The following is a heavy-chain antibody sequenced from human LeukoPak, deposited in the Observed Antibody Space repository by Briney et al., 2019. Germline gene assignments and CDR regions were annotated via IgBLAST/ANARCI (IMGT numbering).Heavy chain of an antibody. V-gene: IGHV3-21*01. D-gene: IGHD3-10*01. CDR1: GFTFSSYS. CDR2: ISSRSTYI. CDR3: ARENYDSGSYYIDY. Sequence: GGSLRLSCAASGFTFSSYSMNWVRQAPGKGLEWVSSISSRSTYIYYADSVKGRFTISRYNAKNSLHLQMESLRAEDTAVYYCARENYDSGSYYIDYWGQGTLVTVSS. J-gene: IGHJ4*02.